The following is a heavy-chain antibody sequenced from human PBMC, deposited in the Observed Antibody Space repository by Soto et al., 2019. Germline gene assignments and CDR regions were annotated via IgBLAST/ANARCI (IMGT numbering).Heavy chain of an antibody. CDR2: VYHSGST. CDR1: GDSISSTHW. V-gene: IGHV4-4*02. J-gene: IGHJ5*02. D-gene: IGHD2-21*01. Sequence: QVYLHQSGPGLVKPSGTLSLTCAVSGDSISSTHWWTWVRQTPGKGLEWIGEVYHSGSTSYNPSLKSRFTISVXXXNXXFSLKLTSVTAADTAVYYCATQPPRIVVTVLPIPTWGQGTLVSVSS. CDR3: ATQPPRIVVTVLPIPT.